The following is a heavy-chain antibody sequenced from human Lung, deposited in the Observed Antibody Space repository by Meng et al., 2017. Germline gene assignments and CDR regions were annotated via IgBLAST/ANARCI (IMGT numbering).Heavy chain of an antibody. J-gene: IGHJ4*02. D-gene: IGHD4-11*01. Sequence: QVQLQKGGAGLLKPSETLSLTCVVSGGSSSDYYWSWIRQPPGKGLEWIGEINHSGSTNYNPSLESRATISVDTSQNNLSLKLSSVTAADSAVYYCARGPTTMAHDFDYWGQGTLVTVSS. CDR3: ARGPTTMAHDFDY. V-gene: IGHV4-34*01. CDR1: GGSSSDYY. CDR2: INHSGST.